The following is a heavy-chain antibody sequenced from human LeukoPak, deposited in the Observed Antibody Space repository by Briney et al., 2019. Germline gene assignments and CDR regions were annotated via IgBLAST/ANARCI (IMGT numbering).Heavy chain of an antibody. D-gene: IGHD2-2*01. CDR1: GFPFSDYS. Sequence: GGSLRLSCAASGFPFSDYSMSWIRQALGKGLECVSYIGKKGNTTYYADSVKGRFTISRDNAKNLLFLQMNSLRAEDTAMYYCATVGVVVAASVSWFDPWGQGTLVTVSS. J-gene: IGHJ5*02. CDR2: IGKKGNTT. V-gene: IGHV3-11*01. CDR3: ATVGVVVAASVSWFDP.